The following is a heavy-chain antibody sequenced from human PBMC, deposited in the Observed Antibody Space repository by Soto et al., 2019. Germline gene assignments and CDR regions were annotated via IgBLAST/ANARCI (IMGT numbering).Heavy chain of an antibody. CDR2: IWYDPNKT. J-gene: IGHJ4*02. Sequence: QVQLLESGGGVVQPGRSLRLSCAASGFTFSGYGMHWVRQAPGQGLEWVAVIWYDPNKTYYADSVKGRFTISRDNSKNTLYLQMNSLTVEDTAVYYCATDGPGSGRYFGEYWGQGTLVTVSS. D-gene: IGHD6-19*01. CDR1: GFTFSGYG. CDR3: ATDGPGSGRYFGEY. V-gene: IGHV3-33*01.